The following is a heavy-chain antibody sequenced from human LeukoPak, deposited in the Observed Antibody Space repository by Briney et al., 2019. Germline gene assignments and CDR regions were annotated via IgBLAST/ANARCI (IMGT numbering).Heavy chain of an antibody. V-gene: IGHV4-59*08. CDR1: GGSISSYY. CDR3: ASLAISSIAARRGAYYYYYGMDV. CDR2: IYYSGST. J-gene: IGHJ6*02. Sequence: SETLSLTCTVSGGSISSYYRSWIRQPPGKGLEWIGYIYYSGSTNYNPSLKSRVTISVDTSKNQFSLKLSSVTAADTAVYYCASLAISSIAARRGAYYYYYGMDVWGQGTTVTVSS. D-gene: IGHD6-6*01.